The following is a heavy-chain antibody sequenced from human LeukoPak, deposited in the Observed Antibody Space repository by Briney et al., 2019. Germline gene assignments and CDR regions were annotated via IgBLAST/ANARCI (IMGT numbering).Heavy chain of an antibody. Sequence: PGGSLRLSCAASGFTFSSYAMSWVRQAPGKGLEWVSAISGSGGSTYYADSVKGRFTISRDNAKNSLYLQMNSLRAEDTAVYYCARDARYSYGYSADYWGQGTLVTVSS. CDR2: ISGSGGST. J-gene: IGHJ4*02. D-gene: IGHD5-18*01. CDR1: GFTFSSYA. V-gene: IGHV3-23*01. CDR3: ARDARYSYGYSADY.